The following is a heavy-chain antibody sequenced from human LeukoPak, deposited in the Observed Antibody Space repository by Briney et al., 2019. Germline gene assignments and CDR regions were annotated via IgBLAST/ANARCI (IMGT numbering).Heavy chain of an antibody. CDR2: LYYTGTT. J-gene: IGHJ6*03. CDR1: GGSISSNY. CDR3: ASGYYYFMDV. V-gene: IGHV4-59*01. Sequence: PSETLSLTCTASGGSISSNYWSWIRQPPGKGLEWIGLLYYTGTTNYNSSLKGRATISADTSKKYFSLKLTSVTAADTAVYYCASGYYYFMDVWGKGTTVTVSS. D-gene: IGHD6-13*01.